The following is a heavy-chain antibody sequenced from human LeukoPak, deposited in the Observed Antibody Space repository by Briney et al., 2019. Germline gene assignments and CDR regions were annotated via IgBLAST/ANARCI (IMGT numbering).Heavy chain of an antibody. D-gene: IGHD6-19*01. CDR2: IYYSGST. CDR3: ARDSGPRFDY. J-gene: IGHJ4*02. Sequence: SETLSLTCTVSGVSISSYYWSWLRQPPGKGLEWIGYIYYSGSTNYNPSLKSRVTISVDTSKNQFSLKVSSVTAADTAVYYCARDSGPRFDYWGQGTLVTVSS. CDR1: GVSISSYY. V-gene: IGHV4-59*01.